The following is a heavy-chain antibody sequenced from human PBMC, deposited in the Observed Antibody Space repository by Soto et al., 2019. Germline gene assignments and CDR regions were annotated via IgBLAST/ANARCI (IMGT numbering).Heavy chain of an antibody. J-gene: IGHJ6*02. D-gene: IGHD6-19*01. CDR3: ARGRGVAGRTVTQRYYYYYGMDV. V-gene: IGHV4-34*01. CDR1: GGSFSDYY. Sequence: XATLALTCAVSGGSFSDYYCNWIRQPPGKGLEWIGEINHSGSTNYNPSLKSRVTISVDTSKNQFSLKLSSVTAADTAVYYCARGRGVAGRTVTQRYYYYYGMDVWGQGTTVTVSS. CDR2: INHSGST.